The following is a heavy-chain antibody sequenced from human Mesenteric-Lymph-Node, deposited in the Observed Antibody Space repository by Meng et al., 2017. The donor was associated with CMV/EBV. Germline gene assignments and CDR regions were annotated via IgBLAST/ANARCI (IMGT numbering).Heavy chain of an antibody. V-gene: IGHV3-21*01. CDR3: ARVSLAAAGTFWFDP. CDR1: GFTFSSYS. J-gene: IGHJ5*02. Sequence: EVQLVESGGXLVKPGGSLRLSCAASGFTFSSYSMNLVRQAPGKGLEWVSSISSSSSYIYYADSVKGRFTISRDNAKNSLYLQMNSLRAEDTAVYYCARVSLAAAGTFWFDPWGQGTLVTVSS. CDR2: ISSSSSYI. D-gene: IGHD6-13*01.